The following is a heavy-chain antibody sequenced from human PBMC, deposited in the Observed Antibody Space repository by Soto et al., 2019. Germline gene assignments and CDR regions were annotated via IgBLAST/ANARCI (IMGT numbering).Heavy chain of an antibody. J-gene: IGHJ6*03. CDR1: GFTFSNAW. CDR2: IKSKTDGGTT. V-gene: IGHV3-15*01. D-gene: IGHD4-17*01. Sequence: PGGSLRLSCAASGFTFSNAWMSWVRQAPGKGLEWVGRIKSKTDGGTTDYAAPVKGGFTISRDDSKNTLYLQMNSLKTEDTAVYYCTTGPYGNYYYYYMDVWGKGTTVTVSS. CDR3: TTGPYGNYYYYYMDV.